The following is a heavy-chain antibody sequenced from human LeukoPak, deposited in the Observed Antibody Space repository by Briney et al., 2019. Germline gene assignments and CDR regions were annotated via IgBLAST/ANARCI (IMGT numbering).Heavy chain of an antibody. Sequence: GASVKVSCKVSGYALTELSMHWVRQTPGTGLEWMGGLDPEDGETTYAQKFQGRVTMTEDTATDTAYMELSSLTSEDTAVYFCTSRLLILLWTKDFWGQGTLVTVSS. D-gene: IGHD2-21*01. CDR1: GYALTELS. CDR3: TSRLLILLWTKDF. CDR2: LDPEDGET. V-gene: IGHV1-24*01. J-gene: IGHJ4*02.